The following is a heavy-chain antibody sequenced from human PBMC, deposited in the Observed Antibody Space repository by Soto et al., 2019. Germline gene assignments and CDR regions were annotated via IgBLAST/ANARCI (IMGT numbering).Heavy chain of an antibody. D-gene: IGHD3-22*01. V-gene: IGHV1-69*06. CDR2: IIPIFGTA. CDR3: ARARHPAYYYDSSGYPRSFYGMDV. CDR1: GGTFSSYA. Sequence: SVKVSCKASGGTFSSYAISWVRQAPGQGLGWMGGIIPIFGTANYAQKFQGRVTITADKSTSTAYMELSSLRSEDTAVYYCARARHPAYYYDSSGYPRSFYGMDVWGQGTTVTVSS. J-gene: IGHJ6*02.